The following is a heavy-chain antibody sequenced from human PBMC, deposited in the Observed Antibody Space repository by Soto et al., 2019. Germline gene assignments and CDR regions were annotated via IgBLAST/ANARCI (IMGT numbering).Heavy chain of an antibody. Sequence: QVQLQQWGAGLLKPSETLSLTCAVYGGFVSSGSYYWSWIRQPPGKGLEWIGEMSHSSGTHFNPSLKGRVTISVDTSKNQFSLKRSSVTAADTALYYCARVERGTATTVVDAFDIWGPGTMVTVSS. D-gene: IGHD1-1*01. CDR1: GGFVSSGSYY. CDR3: ARVERGTATTVVDAFDI. CDR2: MSHSSGT. V-gene: IGHV4-34*01. J-gene: IGHJ3*02.